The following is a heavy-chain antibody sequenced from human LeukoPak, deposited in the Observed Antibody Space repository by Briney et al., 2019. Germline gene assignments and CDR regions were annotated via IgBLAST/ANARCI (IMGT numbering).Heavy chain of an antibody. J-gene: IGHJ5*02. V-gene: IGHV1-18*01. CDR1: GYTFTSYG. D-gene: IGHD2-15*01. CDR3: ARVLPRVVVVAATLGWFDP. Sequence: VASVKVSCKASGYTFTSYGISWVRQAPGQGLEWMGWISAYNGNTNYAQKLQGRVTMTTDTSTSTAYMELRSLRSDDTAVYYCARVLPRVVVVAATLGWFDPWGQGTLVTVSS. CDR2: ISAYNGNT.